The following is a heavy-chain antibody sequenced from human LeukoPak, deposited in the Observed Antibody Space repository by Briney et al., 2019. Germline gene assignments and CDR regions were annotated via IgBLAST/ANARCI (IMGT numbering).Heavy chain of an antibody. Sequence: PGGSLRLSCAASGFSFSSYWMHWVRQAPGKGLVWVSRISTDGSSTNFADSVKGRFTISRDNAKSTLYLQMNSLRAEDTALYYCARVFGYSYGLGYFDYWGQGTLVTVSS. J-gene: IGHJ4*02. D-gene: IGHD5-18*01. CDR2: ISTDGSST. V-gene: IGHV3-74*01. CDR1: GFSFSSYW. CDR3: ARVFGYSYGLGYFDY.